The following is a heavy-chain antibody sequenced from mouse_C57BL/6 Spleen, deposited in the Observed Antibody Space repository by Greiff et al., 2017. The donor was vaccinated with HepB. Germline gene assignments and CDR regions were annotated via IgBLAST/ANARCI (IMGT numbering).Heavy chain of an antibody. CDR3: ARGEDY. V-gene: IGHV1-50*01. Sequence: VQLQQPGAELVKPGASVKLSCKASGYTFTSYWMQWVKQRPGQGLEWIGEIDPSDSYTNYNQKFKGKATLTVDTSSSTAYMQLSSLTSEDSAVYYCARGEDYWGQGTSVTVSS. J-gene: IGHJ4*01. CDR1: GYTFTSYW. CDR2: IDPSDSYT.